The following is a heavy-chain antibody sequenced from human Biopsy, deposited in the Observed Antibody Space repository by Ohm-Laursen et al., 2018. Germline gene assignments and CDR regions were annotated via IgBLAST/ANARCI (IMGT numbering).Heavy chain of an antibody. J-gene: IGHJ4*02. Sequence: SVKVSCKTSGYTFTAYGISWVRQAPGQGLEWMGEINSMFGTTNYAQTFQGRVTITADESTSTAYMEVSSLRSEDTAVYYCAKRGVERGRPLAHWGQGTLVTVSS. V-gene: IGHV1-69*13. D-gene: IGHD1-1*01. CDR1: GYTFTAYG. CDR2: INSMFGTT. CDR3: AKRGVERGRPLAH.